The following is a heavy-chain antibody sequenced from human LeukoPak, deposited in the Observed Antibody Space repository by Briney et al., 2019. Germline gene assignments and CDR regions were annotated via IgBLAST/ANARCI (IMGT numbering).Heavy chain of an antibody. D-gene: IGHD3-22*01. V-gene: IGHV3-11*01. Sequence: GGSLRLSCAASGFTLSDYYMSWIRQAPGKGLECVSYISNTGSTTHYADSVKGRFTVSRDNAKNSLYLQMNSLRAEDTAVYYCARAVKYFYDSGGPYLDYWGQGTLIAVSS. J-gene: IGHJ4*02. CDR3: ARAVKYFYDSGGPYLDY. CDR2: ISNTGSTT. CDR1: GFTLSDYY.